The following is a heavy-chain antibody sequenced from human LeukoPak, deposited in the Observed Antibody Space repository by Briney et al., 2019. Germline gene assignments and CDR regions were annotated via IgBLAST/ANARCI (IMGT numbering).Heavy chain of an antibody. V-gene: IGHV3-64*05. Sequence: PGGSLRLSCSASGFTFKSNAMHWVRRAPGKGLEYVSSINTNGANMYYADSVKGRFTISRDNSRNTVYVQMNSLTPEDTAVYYCVKGLDYSSSQMDSWGQGTLVTVSS. CDR1: GFTFKSNA. D-gene: IGHD6-6*01. J-gene: IGHJ4*02. CDR3: VKGLDYSSSQMDS. CDR2: INTNGANM.